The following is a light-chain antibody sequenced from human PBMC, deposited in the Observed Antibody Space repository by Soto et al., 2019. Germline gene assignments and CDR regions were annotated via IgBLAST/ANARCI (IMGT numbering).Light chain of an antibody. J-gene: IGLJ2*01. CDR1: SSDVGGYNF. CDR2: DVT. V-gene: IGLV2-14*03. CDR3: SSYTTSSTVV. Sequence: QSALTQPASVSGSPGQSITISCTGTSSDVGGYNFVSWYQHHPGKAPKLILYDVTSRPSGVSYRFSGSKSGNTASLTISGLRAEDEADYYCSSYTTSSTVVFGGGTKLTVL.